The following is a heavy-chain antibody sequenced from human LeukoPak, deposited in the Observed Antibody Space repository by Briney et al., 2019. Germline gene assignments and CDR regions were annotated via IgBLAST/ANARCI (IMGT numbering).Heavy chain of an antibody. J-gene: IGHJ4*02. Sequence: PSETLSLTCAVYGGSFSGYYWSWIRQPPGKGLEWIGEINHSGSTNYNPSLKSRVTISVDTSKNQFSLKLSSVTAADTAVYYCARGLGEYDILTSYYRRTYYFDYWGQGTLVTVSS. V-gene: IGHV4-34*01. D-gene: IGHD3-9*01. CDR3: ARGLGEYDILTSYYRRTYYFDY. CDR2: INHSGST. CDR1: GGSFSGYY.